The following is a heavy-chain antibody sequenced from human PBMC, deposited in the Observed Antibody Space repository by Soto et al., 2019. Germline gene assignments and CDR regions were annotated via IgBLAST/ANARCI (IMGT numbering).Heavy chain of an antibody. Sequence: GGSLRLSCAASGFTFSNAWMSWVRQAPGKGLEWVGRIKSKTDGGTTDYAAPVKGRFTISRDDSKNTLYLQMNSLKTEDTAVYYCTTDQSNFWGANDAFDIWGQGTMVTVSS. CDR1: GFTFSNAW. V-gene: IGHV3-15*01. CDR2: IKSKTDGGTT. CDR3: TTDQSNFWGANDAFDI. J-gene: IGHJ3*02. D-gene: IGHD7-27*01.